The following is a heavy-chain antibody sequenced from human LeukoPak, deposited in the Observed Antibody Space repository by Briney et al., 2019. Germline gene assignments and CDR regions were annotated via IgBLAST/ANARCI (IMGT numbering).Heavy chain of an antibody. V-gene: IGHV1-18*01. CDR1: GYTFTSFG. CDR2: ISAYNGST. CDR3: ARYMVRGDPFDY. J-gene: IGHJ4*02. Sequence: ASVKVSCKASGYTFTSFGISWVRQAPGQGLEWMGWISAYNGSTNYAQKLQGRVTMTTDTSTSTAYMELRSLRSDDTAVYCCARYMVRGDPFDYWGQGTLVTVSS. D-gene: IGHD3-10*01.